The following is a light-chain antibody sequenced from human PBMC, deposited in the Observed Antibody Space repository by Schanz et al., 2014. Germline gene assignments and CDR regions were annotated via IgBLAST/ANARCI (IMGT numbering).Light chain of an antibody. CDR2: AAS. CDR3: QQYNSYWG. J-gene: IGKJ1*01. Sequence: DIQMTQSPSSLSASVGDRITITCRASQSVGNYLNWFQQRPGKAPDLLVYAASSLQSGVPSRFSGSGSGTECTLTISSLQPDDFATYYCQQYNSYWGFGQGTKVESK. CDR1: QSVGNY. V-gene: IGKV1-16*01.